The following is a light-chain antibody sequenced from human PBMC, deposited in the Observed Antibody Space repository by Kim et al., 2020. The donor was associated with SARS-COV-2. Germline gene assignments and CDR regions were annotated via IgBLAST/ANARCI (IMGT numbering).Light chain of an antibody. CDR2: GAS. CDR3: QQYGSSPFT. CDR1: QSVSSTY. Sequence: ETVLTQSPGTLSLSPGERATLSCRASQSVSSTYLAWYQQKPGQAPRLLIYGASSRATGIPDRFSGSGSGTDFTLTISRLEPEDLAEYYCQQYGSSPFTFSQGTKLVI. V-gene: IGKV3-20*01. J-gene: IGKJ2*01.